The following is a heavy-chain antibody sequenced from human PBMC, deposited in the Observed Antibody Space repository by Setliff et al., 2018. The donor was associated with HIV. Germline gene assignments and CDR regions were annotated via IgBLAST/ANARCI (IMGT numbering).Heavy chain of an antibody. CDR3: ARHLLRGYIYIVFDY. D-gene: IGHD5-18*01. Sequence: SETLSLTCTVSGGSINSTSYYWGWIRQPPGNGLEWIGSIYHTGSTYYKPSLKSRVTISVDTSKNHFSLKLRSVTAADTAVYYCARHLLRGYIYIVFDYWGQGTLVTVSS. CDR1: GGSINSTSYY. CDR2: IYHTGST. V-gene: IGHV4-39*01. J-gene: IGHJ4*02.